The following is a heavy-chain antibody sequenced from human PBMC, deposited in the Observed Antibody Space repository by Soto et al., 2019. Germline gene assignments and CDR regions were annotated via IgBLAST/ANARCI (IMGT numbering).Heavy chain of an antibody. CDR2: ISRDAANT. Sequence: GGSLRLSCAASAFIFSDYAMTWVRQAPGKGLEWVSTISRDAANTHYADSVKGRFTISRDNSKNTLYLQMSSLRGEDTALYYCAKDPSTGYADHWGQGTLVTVSS. CDR3: AKDPSTGYADH. J-gene: IGHJ4*02. CDR1: AFIFSDYA. V-gene: IGHV3-23*01. D-gene: IGHD3-9*01.